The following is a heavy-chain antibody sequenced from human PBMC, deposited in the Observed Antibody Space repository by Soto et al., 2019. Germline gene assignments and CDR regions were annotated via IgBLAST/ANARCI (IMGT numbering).Heavy chain of an antibody. J-gene: IGHJ6*02. CDR1: GFTFSSYG. Sequence: QVQLVESGGGVVQPGRSLRLSCAASGFTFSSYGMHWVRQAPGKGLEWVAVIWYDGSNKYYADSVKGRFTISRDNSKNTLYVQMNSLRAEDTAVYYCARDLGGNYDADYYFYGMDVWGQGTTVTVSS. D-gene: IGHD4-4*01. CDR3: ARDLGGNYDADYYFYGMDV. CDR2: IWYDGSNK. V-gene: IGHV3-33*01.